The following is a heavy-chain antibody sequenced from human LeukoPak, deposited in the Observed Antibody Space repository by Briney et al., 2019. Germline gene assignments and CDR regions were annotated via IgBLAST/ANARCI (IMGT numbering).Heavy chain of an antibody. Sequence: GGSLRLSCAASGFSFDDYAMNWVRQAPGKGLEWASLISGLGDIIHYADSVKGRLTISRDNSRNSLCLQMNSLTTEDTAFYYCANMGDQWLSMDSWGRGTLVTVSS. CDR2: ISGLGDII. CDR3: ANMGDQWLSMDS. D-gene: IGHD6-19*01. V-gene: IGHV3-43*02. J-gene: IGHJ4*02. CDR1: GFSFDDYA.